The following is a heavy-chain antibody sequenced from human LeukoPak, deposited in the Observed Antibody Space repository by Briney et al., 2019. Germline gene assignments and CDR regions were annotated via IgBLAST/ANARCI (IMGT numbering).Heavy chain of an antibody. CDR1: GFTFSYYS. D-gene: IGHD6-19*01. CDR2: ISSSSDSI. J-gene: IGHJ4*02. V-gene: IGHV3-48*01. CDR3: ARDSSVAAEDY. Sequence: GGSLRLSCAASGFTFSYYSMNWVRQAPGKGLEWVSYISSSSDSIYYIDSVKGRFTVSRDNAKNSLYLQMNSLRAEDTAVYYCARDSSVAAEDYWGQGTLVTVSS.